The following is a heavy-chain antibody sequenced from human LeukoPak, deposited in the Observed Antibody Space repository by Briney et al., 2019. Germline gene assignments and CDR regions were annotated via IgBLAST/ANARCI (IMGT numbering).Heavy chain of an antibody. V-gene: IGHV3-7*03. CDR3: ASGGYFDWRPLDY. CDR1: GFTFSRYW. CDR2: IKQDGTEK. Sequence: GGSLRLSCAASGFTFSRYWMSWVRQAPGKGLEWVANIKQDGTEKYYVDSVRGRLTISRDNVKNSLFLQMNSLRAEDTAVYYCASGGYFDWRPLDYWGQGTLVTVSS. J-gene: IGHJ4*02. D-gene: IGHD3-9*01.